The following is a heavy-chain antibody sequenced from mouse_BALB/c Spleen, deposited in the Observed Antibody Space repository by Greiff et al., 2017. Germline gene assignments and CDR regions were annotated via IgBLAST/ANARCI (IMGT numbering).Heavy chain of an antibody. CDR2: ISSGGSYT. J-gene: IGHJ4*01. V-gene: IGHV5-9-4*01. CDR3: ARDCRSYAMDY. D-gene: IGHD2-14*01. CDR1: GFTFSSYA. Sequence: EVMLVESGGGLVKPGGSLKLSCAASGFTFSSYAMSWVRQSPEKRLEWVAEISSGGSYTYYPDTVTGRFTISRDNAKNTLYLEMSSLRSEDTAMYYCARDCRSYAMDYWGQGTSVTVSS.